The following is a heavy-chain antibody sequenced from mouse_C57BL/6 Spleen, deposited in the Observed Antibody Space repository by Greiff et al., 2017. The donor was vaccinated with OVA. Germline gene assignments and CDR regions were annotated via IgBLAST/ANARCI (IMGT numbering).Heavy chain of an antibody. V-gene: IGHV1-82*01. J-gene: IGHJ2*01. CDR3: ARSNAGYYSIFDY. Sequence: VQLQQSGPELVKPGASVKISCKASGYAFSSSWMNWVKQRPGKGLEWIGRIYPGDGDTNYNGKFKGKATLTADKSSSTASMQLSSLTSEDSAVYFCARSNAGYYSIFDYWGQGTTLTVSS. CDR1: GYAFSSSW. CDR2: IYPGDGDT. D-gene: IGHD1-1*01.